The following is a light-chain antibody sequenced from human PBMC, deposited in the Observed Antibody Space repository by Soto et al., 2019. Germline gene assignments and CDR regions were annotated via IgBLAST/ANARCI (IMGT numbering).Light chain of an antibody. CDR3: QQYNSWPPIT. V-gene: IGKV3-15*01. CDR2: DAS. J-gene: IGKJ5*01. CDR1: ESVSRN. Sequence: EGVMTQSPAIVSVSHGERASFSCRASESVSRNLAWYQQKPGQAPRLLIYDASTRATGIPDRFSGGGSGTEFTLTISSLQSEDFVVYYCQQYNSWPPITFGQGTRLEIK.